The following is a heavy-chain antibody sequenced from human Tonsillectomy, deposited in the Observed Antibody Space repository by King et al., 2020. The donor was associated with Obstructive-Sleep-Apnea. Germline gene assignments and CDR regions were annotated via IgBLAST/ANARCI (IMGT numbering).Heavy chain of an antibody. CDR2: IYYSGST. Sequence: VQLQESGPGLVKPSETLSLTCTVSGGSVSSGSYYWSWIRQPPWKGLEWIGYIYYSGSTNYNPSLRSGVTISVDTSKNKFSLKLSSVTAADTAVYYCARGAGDIVVVVAATRNWFDPWGQGTLVTVSS. V-gene: IGHV4-61*01. CDR1: GGSVSSGSYY. D-gene: IGHD2-15*01. J-gene: IGHJ5*02. CDR3: ARGAGDIVVVVAATRNWFDP.